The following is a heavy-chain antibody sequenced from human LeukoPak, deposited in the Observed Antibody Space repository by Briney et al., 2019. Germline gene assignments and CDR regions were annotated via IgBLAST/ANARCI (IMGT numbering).Heavy chain of an antibody. D-gene: IGHD2-21*02. J-gene: IGHJ4*02. V-gene: IGHV3-21*01. CDR1: GFTFSSYS. Sequence: TGGSLRLSCAASGFTFSSYSKNWVRQAPGKGLEWVSSISSSSSYIYYADSVKGRFTISRDNAKNSLYLQMNSLRAEDTAVYYCARAYCGGDCYRLRDYFDYWGQGTLVTVSS. CDR3: ARAYCGGDCYRLRDYFDY. CDR2: ISSSSSYI.